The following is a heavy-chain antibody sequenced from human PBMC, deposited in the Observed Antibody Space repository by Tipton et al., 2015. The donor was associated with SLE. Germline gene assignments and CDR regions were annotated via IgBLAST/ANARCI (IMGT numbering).Heavy chain of an antibody. Sequence: SLRLSCAASGFTFSSYWMHWVRQAPGKGLEWVSVIFSGGATHYADSVRGRFTISRDNSKNTLYLQMNSLRLEDTAIYYCAKGRYSFDFWGQGTLVTVSS. CDR2: IFSGGAT. J-gene: IGHJ4*02. V-gene: IGHV3-23*03. CDR1: GFTFSSYW. CDR3: AKGRYSFDF.